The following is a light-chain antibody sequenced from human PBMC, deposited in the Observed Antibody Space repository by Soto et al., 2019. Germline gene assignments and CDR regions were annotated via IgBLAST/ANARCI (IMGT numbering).Light chain of an antibody. Sequence: EIVLTQSPGTLSLSPGERATLSCRASQSVGSNYLAWYQQKPGQAPRLLIYGASSRTTGIPDRFSGSGSGTDFTLTISRLEPEDFAVYYCQQYGSSIFTFGPGTKVDIK. J-gene: IGKJ3*01. V-gene: IGKV3-20*01. CDR2: GAS. CDR3: QQYGSSIFT. CDR1: QSVGSNY.